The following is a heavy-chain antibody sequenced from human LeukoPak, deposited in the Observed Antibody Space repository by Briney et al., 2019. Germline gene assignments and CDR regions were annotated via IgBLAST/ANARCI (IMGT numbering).Heavy chain of an antibody. J-gene: IGHJ3*02. CDR3: ARVGRYYDSSGYYFVRAFDI. CDR2: TFHSGNT. D-gene: IGHD3-22*01. V-gene: IGHV4-4*02. Sequence: PSETLSLTCAVSGGSISTNNWWGWVRQSPEKGLEWIGETFHSGNTNYDPSLESRVTISVDKSKNQFSLKLTSVTAADTAVYYCARVGRYYDSSGYYFVRAFDIWGQGTMVTVSS. CDR1: GGSISTNNW.